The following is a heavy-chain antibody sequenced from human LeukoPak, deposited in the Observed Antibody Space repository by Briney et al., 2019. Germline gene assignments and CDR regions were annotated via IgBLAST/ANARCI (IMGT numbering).Heavy chain of an antibody. CDR2: ISYDGSNK. CDR1: GFTFSSYG. Sequence: PGGSLRLSCAASGFTFSSYGMHWVRQAPGKGLEWVAVISYDGSNKYYADSGKGRFTISRDNSKNTLDLQMNSLRAEDTAVYYCARGDIVATGPFDYWGQGTLVTVSS. V-gene: IGHV3-30*19. CDR3: ARGDIVATGPFDY. D-gene: IGHD5-12*01. J-gene: IGHJ4*02.